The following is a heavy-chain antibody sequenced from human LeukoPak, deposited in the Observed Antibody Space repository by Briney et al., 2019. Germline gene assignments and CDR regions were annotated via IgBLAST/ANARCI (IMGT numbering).Heavy chain of an antibody. V-gene: IGHV3-30-3*01. J-gene: IGHJ4*02. CDR3: AREGRDCSSTSCYTDFDY. D-gene: IGHD2-2*02. Sequence: PGRSPRLSCAASGFTFSGYAMHWVRQAPGKGLEWVAVISYDGSNKYYADSVKGRFTISRDNSKNTLYLQMNSLRAEDTAVYYCAREGRDCSSTSCYTDFDYWGQGTLVTVSS. CDR2: ISYDGSNK. CDR1: GFTFSGYA.